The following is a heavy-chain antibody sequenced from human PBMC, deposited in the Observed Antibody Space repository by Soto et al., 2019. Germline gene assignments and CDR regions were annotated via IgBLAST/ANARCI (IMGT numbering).Heavy chain of an antibody. J-gene: IGHJ4*02. Sequence: EVQLVESGGDLVQPGGSRRLSCAASEFTFSSYWMSWVRQAQGKGLQWVANIDQEGSEKYYVDSVKGRFTISKDNAKNSLYLQMNSLRAEDTAVYYCARSYGKKPPPDYWGQGTLVTVSS. CDR3: ARSYGKKPPPDY. V-gene: IGHV3-7*04. CDR1: EFTFSSYW. D-gene: IGHD2-8*01. CDR2: IDQEGSEK.